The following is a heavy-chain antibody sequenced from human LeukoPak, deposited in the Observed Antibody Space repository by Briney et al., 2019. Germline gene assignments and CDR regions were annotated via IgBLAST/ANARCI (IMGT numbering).Heavy chain of an antibody. CDR3: ARDRYCSSTSCYPTDV. J-gene: IGHJ6*04. CDR1: GGTFRSYA. Sequence: SVKVSCKASGGTFRSYAISWVRQAPGQGLEWMGGIIPIFGTANYAQKFQGRVTITTDESTSTAYMELSSLRSEDTAVYYCARDRYCSSTSCYPTDVWGKGTTVTVSS. V-gene: IGHV1-69*05. D-gene: IGHD2-2*01. CDR2: IIPIFGTA.